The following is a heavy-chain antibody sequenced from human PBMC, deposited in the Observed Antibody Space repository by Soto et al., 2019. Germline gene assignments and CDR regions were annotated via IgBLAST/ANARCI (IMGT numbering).Heavy chain of an antibody. CDR3: ARGSPGKFDY. CDR2: MYHSGST. Sequence: SLTCAVSGGSISSGGYSWSWIRQPPGKGLEWIGYMYHSGSTYYNPSLKSRVTISVDTSKNQFSLKLSSVTAADTAVYYCARGSPGKFDYWGQGTLVTVSS. V-gene: IGHV4-30-2*01. J-gene: IGHJ4*02. CDR1: GGSISSGGYS.